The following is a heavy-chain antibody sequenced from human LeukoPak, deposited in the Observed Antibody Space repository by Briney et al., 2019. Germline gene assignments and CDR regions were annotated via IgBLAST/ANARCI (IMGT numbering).Heavy chain of an antibody. CDR1: GGSFSGYY. Sequence: PSETLSLTCAVYGGSFSGYYWSWIRQPPGKGLEWIGEINHSGSTNYNPSLKSRVTILVDTSKNQFSLKLSSVTAADTAVYYCARDYRYYYDSSGYSYFDYWGQGTLVTVSS. CDR3: ARDYRYYYDSSGYSYFDY. D-gene: IGHD3-22*01. J-gene: IGHJ4*02. V-gene: IGHV4-34*01. CDR2: INHSGST.